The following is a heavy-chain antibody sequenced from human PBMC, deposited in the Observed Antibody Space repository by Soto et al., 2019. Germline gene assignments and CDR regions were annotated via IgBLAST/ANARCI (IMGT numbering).Heavy chain of an antibody. CDR1: GGSIGTYY. Sequence: SETVSLTFTVSGGSIGTYYWSWIRQPPGKELEFIGYVYFDGTSNYSPSLRSRVTMSVDMPKNQFSLRLTSVIAADTAVYYCARLKRSGLPGRKYYFDYWGHGTLVTVSS. J-gene: IGHJ4*01. CDR3: ARLKRSGLPGRKYYFDY. D-gene: IGHD6-25*01. V-gene: IGHV4-59*01. CDR2: VYFDGTS.